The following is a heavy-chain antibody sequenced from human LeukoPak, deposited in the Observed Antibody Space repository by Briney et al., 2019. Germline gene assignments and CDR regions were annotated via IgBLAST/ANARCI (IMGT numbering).Heavy chain of an antibody. CDR2: ISSSSSYI. V-gene: IGHV3-21*01. CDR3: ARDRVSVAMIPEAGY. J-gene: IGHJ4*02. D-gene: IGHD3-3*01. Sequence: GGSLRLSCAASGFTFSSYSMNWVRQAPGKGLEWVSSISSSSSYIYYADSVKGRFTISRDNAKNSLYLQMNSLRAEDTAVYYCARDRVSVAMIPEAGYWGQGTLVTVSS. CDR1: GFTFSSYS.